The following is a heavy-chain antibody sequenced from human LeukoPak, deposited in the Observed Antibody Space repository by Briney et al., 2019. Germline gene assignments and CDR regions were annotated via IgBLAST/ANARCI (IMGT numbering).Heavy chain of an antibody. D-gene: IGHD6-19*01. CDR1: GYTFTGYY. J-gene: IGHJ3*02. V-gene: IGHV1-2*06. CDR2: INPNSGGA. Sequence: GASVNVSCKASGYTFTGYYIHWVRQAPGQGLEWMGRINPNSGGADYAQKFQGRVSMTRDTSISTAYMELSSLRSDDTAVYYCARGPRLDSSGWYYGAFDIWGQGTMVTVS. CDR3: ARGPRLDSSGWYYGAFDI.